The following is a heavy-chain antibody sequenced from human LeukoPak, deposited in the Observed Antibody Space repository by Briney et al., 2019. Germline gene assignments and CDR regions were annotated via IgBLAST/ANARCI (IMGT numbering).Heavy chain of an antibody. V-gene: IGHV3-48*01. J-gene: IGHJ4*02. CDR1: GFTFSNYN. Sequence: PGGSLRLSCAASGFTFSNYNMNWVRQPPGKGLQWVSCISSSSNIIYYADSVKGRFTISRDNAKNSLFLQMNSLRAEDTAVYYCARDFAREFTIDYWGQGTLVTVSS. CDR3: ARDFAREFTIDY. CDR2: ISSSSNII. D-gene: IGHD3-10*01.